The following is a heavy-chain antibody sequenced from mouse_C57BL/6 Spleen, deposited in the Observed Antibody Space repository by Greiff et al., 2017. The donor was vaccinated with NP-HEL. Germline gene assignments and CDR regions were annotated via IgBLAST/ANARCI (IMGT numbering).Heavy chain of an antibody. CDR1: GFSFNTYA. V-gene: IGHV10-1*01. CDR3: VRQDSNYPSYYYAMDY. J-gene: IGHJ4*01. Sequence: EVQLVESGGGLVQPKGSLKLSCAASGFSFNTYAMNWVRQAPGKGLEWVARIRSKSNNYATYYADSVKDRFTISRDDSESMLYLQMNNLKTEDTAMYYCVRQDSNYPSYYYAMDYWGQGTSVTVSS. CDR2: IRSKSNNYAT. D-gene: IGHD2-5*01.